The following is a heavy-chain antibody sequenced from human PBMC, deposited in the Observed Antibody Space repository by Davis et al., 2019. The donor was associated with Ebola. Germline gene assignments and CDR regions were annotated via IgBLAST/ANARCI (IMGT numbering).Heavy chain of an antibody. CDR1: GFNFGINW. D-gene: IGHD3-10*01. CDR3: AKYAGFDFDH. CDR2: INLDGSEK. J-gene: IGHJ4*01. Sequence: GGSLRLSCAASGFNFGINWMSWVRQAPGKGLEWLANINLDGSEKNYVDSVRGRFTISRDNAKSSLFLQMNSLRVEDSAVYYCAKYAGFDFDHWGHGILVIVSS. V-gene: IGHV3-7*01.